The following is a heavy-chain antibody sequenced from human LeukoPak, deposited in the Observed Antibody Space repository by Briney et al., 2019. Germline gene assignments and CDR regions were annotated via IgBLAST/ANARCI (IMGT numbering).Heavy chain of an antibody. V-gene: IGHV3-33*01. CDR2: IWYDGSNK. Sequence: QPGRSLRLSCAASGFTFSSYGMHWVRQAPGKGLEWVAVIWYDGSNKYYADSVKGRFTISRDNSKNTLYLQMNSLRAEDTAVYYCARDRRHSSGWYLGWFDPWGQGTLVTVSS. CDR3: ARDRRHSSGWYLGWFDP. CDR1: GFTFSSYG. J-gene: IGHJ5*02. D-gene: IGHD6-19*01.